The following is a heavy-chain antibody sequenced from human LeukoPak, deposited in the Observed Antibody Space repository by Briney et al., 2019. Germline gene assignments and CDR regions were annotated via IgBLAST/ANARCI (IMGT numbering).Heavy chain of an antibody. D-gene: IGHD1-26*01. CDR3: ARDLSGSNVY. Sequence: ASVKVCCKASGYTFTSYYMHWVGQAPGQGLEWMGIINPSGGSTSYAQKFQGRVTMTRDTSTITVYMELSSLRSEDTAVYYCARDLSGSNVYWGQGTLVTVSS. CDR1: GYTFTSYY. V-gene: IGHV1-46*01. CDR2: INPSGGST. J-gene: IGHJ4*02.